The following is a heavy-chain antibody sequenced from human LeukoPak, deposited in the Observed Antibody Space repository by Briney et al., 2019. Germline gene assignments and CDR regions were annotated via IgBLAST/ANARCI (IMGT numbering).Heavy chain of an antibody. Sequence: SETLSLTCTVSGGSISSYYWSWIRQPPGKGLEWIGYIYYSGTTNYNPSLKGRVTISVDTSKNQFSLKLSSVTAADTAVYYCARGGYSYGYSSVYYFDYWGQGTLVTVSS. CDR2: IYYSGTT. V-gene: IGHV4-59*01. CDR3: ARGGYSYGYSSVYYFDY. J-gene: IGHJ4*02. D-gene: IGHD5-18*01. CDR1: GGSISSYY.